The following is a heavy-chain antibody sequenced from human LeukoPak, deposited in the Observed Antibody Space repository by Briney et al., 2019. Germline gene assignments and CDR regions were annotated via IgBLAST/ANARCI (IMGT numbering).Heavy chain of an antibody. J-gene: IGHJ4*02. D-gene: IGHD6-13*01. CDR2: ISSSSSTI. CDR1: GFTFSSYS. CDR3: ARDVAAADY. V-gene: IGHV3-48*01. Sequence: PGGSLRLSCAASGFTFSSYSMNWVRQAPGKGLEWVSYISSSSSTIYYADSVKGRFTISRDNAKNSLYLQMKSLRAEDTAVYYCARDVAAADYWGQGTLVTVSS.